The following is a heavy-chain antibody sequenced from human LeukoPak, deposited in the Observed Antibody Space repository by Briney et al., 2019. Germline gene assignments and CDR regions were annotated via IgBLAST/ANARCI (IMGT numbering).Heavy chain of an antibody. CDR2: INAGNGNT. V-gene: IGHV1-3*01. D-gene: IGHD2-15*01. CDR3: ARGTYCSGGSCYFRFSMDV. CDR1: GYTFTGYY. Sequence: GASVKVSCKASGYTFTGYYMHWVRQAPGQRLEWMGWINAGNGNTKYSQKFQGRVTITRDTSASTAYMELSSLRSEDTAVYYCARGTYCSGGSCYFRFSMDVWGQGTTVTVSS. J-gene: IGHJ6*02.